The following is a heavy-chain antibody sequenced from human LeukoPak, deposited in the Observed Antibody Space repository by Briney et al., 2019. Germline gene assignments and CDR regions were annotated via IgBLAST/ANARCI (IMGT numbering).Heavy chain of an antibody. J-gene: IGHJ6*03. CDR3: ARGTGGRGRTYYYYMDV. Sequence: ASVKVSCKASGYTFTSYYIHWVRQAPGQGLEWMGIINPIGGTTDYAQKFQGRVTMTRDTSTSTVYMELSSLRSEDTAVYYCARGTGGRGRTYYYYMDVWGKGTTVTVSS. D-gene: IGHD1-1*01. CDR2: INPIGGTT. CDR1: GYTFTSYY. V-gene: IGHV1-46*01.